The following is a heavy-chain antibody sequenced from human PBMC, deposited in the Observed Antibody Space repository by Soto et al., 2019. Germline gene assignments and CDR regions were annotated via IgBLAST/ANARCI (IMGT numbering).Heavy chain of an antibody. CDR3: ARVWGGAFDF. CDR1: GGSISSYY. Sequence: PSETLSLTCTVSGGSISSYYWSWIRQPPGKGLEWIGYIYYSGSTNCNPSLKSRVTILVDTSKNQFSLKLSSVTAADTAVYYCARVWGGAFDFWGQGTMVTV. CDR2: IYYSGST. J-gene: IGHJ3*01. V-gene: IGHV4-59*01. D-gene: IGHD3-10*01.